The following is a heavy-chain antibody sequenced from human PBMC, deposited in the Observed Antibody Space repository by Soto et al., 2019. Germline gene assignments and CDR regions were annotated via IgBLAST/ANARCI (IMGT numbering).Heavy chain of an antibody. CDR2: IYHSGST. D-gene: IGHD2-15*01. V-gene: IGHV4-30-2*01. CDR1: GGSISSGGYS. CDR3: ARGPRGYCSGGSCSHWYFDL. J-gene: IGHJ2*01. Sequence: QLQLQESGSVLVKPSQTLSLTCAVSGGSISSGGYSWSWIRQPPGKGLEWIGYIYHSGSTYYNPSLKSRVTISVERSKNQFSLKLSSATAADTAVYYCARGPRGYCSGGSCSHWYFDLWGRGTLVTVSS.